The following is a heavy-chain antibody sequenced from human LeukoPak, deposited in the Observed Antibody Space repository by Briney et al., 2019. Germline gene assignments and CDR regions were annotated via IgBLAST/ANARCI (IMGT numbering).Heavy chain of an antibody. CDR1: GGSSSAYY. CDR3: ARGLGTMIVV. CDR2: INNSGST. Sequence: SETLSLTCAVYGGSSSAYYYFWIRQPPGKGLEWIGEINNSGSTNYNPSLESRVTISVDTSTNQFSLGLSSVTAADTAVYYCARGLGTMIVVWGQGTLVTVSS. J-gene: IGHJ4*02. V-gene: IGHV4-34*01. D-gene: IGHD3-22*01.